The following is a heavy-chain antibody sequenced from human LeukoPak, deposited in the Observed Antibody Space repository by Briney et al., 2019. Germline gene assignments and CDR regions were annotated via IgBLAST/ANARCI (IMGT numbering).Heavy chain of an antibody. V-gene: IGHV4-59*01. J-gene: IGHJ6*03. D-gene: IGHD3-10*01. CDR2: IYYSGST. CDR3: ARDAGPTGHYYYYMDV. CDR1: GGFISSYY. Sequence: SETLSLTCTVSGGFISSYYWSWIRQPPGKGLEWIGYIYYSGSTNYNPSLKSRVTISVDTPKNQFSLKLSSVTAADTAVYYCARDAGPTGHYYYYMDVWGKGTTVTISS.